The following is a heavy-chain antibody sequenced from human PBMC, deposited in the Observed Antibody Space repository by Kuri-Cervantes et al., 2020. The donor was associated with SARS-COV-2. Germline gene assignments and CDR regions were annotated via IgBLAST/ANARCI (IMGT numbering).Heavy chain of an antibody. V-gene: IGHV3-21*01. J-gene: IGHJ4*02. D-gene: IGHD4-11*01. CDR1: GFTFSRYW. Sequence: GESLKISCAASGFTFSRYWMHWVRQAPGKGLEWVSSISSSSSYIYYADSVKGRFTISRDNAKNSLYLQMNSLRAEDTAVYYCARVTTVTEGYWGQGTLVTVSS. CDR3: ARVTTVTEGY. CDR2: ISSSSSYI.